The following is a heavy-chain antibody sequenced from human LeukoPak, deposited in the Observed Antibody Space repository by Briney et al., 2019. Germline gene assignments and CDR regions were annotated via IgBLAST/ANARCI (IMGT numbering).Heavy chain of an antibody. CDR2: IWYGGSNK. J-gene: IGHJ3*02. CDR3: AKGERGYCSGGSCFPYHDAFDI. CDR1: GFTFSSYG. V-gene: IGHV3-30*18. D-gene: IGHD2-15*01. Sequence: GRSLRLSCAASGFTFSSYGMHWVRQASGKGLEWVAVIWYGGSNKYYADSVKGRFTISRDNSKNTLYLQMNSLRAEDTAVYYCAKGERGYCSGGSCFPYHDAFDIWGQGTLVTVSS.